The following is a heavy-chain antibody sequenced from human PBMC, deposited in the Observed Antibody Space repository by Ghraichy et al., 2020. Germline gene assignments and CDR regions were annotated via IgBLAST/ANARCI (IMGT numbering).Heavy chain of an antibody. CDR1: GGSISSYY. CDR3: ARGPYSSSWYGWYFDL. Sequence: SETLSLTCTVSGGSISSYYWSWIRQPPGKGLEWIGYIYTSGSTNYNPSLKSRVTISVDTSKNQFSLKLSSVAAADTAVYYCARGPYSSSWYGWYFDLWGRGTLVTVSS. CDR2: IYTSGST. D-gene: IGHD6-13*01. V-gene: IGHV4-4*09. J-gene: IGHJ2*01.